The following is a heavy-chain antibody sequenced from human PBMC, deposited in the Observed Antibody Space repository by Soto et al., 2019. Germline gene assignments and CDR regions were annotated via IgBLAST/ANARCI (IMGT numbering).Heavy chain of an antibody. Sequence: GASVKVSCKASGYTFTSYGISWVRQAPGQGLEWMGWISAYDGNTNYAQKLQGRVTMTTDTSTSTAYMELRSLRSDDTAVYYCARDRPVVAARRDNWFDPWGQGTLVTVSS. CDR2: ISAYDGNT. J-gene: IGHJ5*02. CDR1: GYTFTSYG. V-gene: IGHV1-18*04. CDR3: ARDRPVVAARRDNWFDP. D-gene: IGHD2-15*01.